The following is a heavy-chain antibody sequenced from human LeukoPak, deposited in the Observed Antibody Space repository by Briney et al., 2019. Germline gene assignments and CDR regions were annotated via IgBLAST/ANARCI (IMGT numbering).Heavy chain of an antibody. V-gene: IGHV4-34*01. CDR2: INHSGST. CDR3: ARYSSGWSAY. D-gene: IGHD6-19*01. CDR1: GVSFSGYY. J-gene: IGHJ4*02. Sequence: SETLSLTCVVYGVSFSGYYWSWIRQPPGKGLEWIGEINHSGSTNYNPSLKSRVTISVDTSKNQFSLKLTSVTAADTAVYYCARYSSGWSAYWGQGTLVTVSS.